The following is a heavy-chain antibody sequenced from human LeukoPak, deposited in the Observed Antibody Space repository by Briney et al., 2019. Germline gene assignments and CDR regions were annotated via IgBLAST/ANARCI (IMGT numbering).Heavy chain of an antibody. J-gene: IGHJ4*02. Sequence: GGSLRLSCAASGFTVSSNYMSWVRQAPGKGLEWVSVSYTCGNTHYADSVKGRFTLSRDNSKNTVYLQMNSLRVEDTAMYYCASISDLLYYFDSWGQGTLVTVSS. CDR2: SYTCGNT. CDR1: GFTVSSNY. V-gene: IGHV3-66*01. CDR3: ASISDLLYYFDS.